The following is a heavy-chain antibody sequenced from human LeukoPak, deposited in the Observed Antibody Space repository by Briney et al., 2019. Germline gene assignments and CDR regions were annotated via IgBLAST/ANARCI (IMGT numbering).Heavy chain of an antibody. D-gene: IGHD3-9*01. Sequence: GGSLRLSCAASGFTFSSYSMNWVRQAPGKGLEWVSSISSSSSYIYYADSVKGRFTISRDNAKNSLYLQMNSLRAEDTAVYYYAREYYDILTGSLIDYWGQGTLVTVSS. CDR1: GFTFSSYS. CDR3: AREYYDILTGSLIDY. V-gene: IGHV3-21*01. J-gene: IGHJ4*02. CDR2: ISSSSSYI.